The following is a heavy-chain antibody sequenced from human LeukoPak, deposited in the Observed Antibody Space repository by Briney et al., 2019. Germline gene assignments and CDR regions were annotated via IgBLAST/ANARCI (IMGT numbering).Heavy chain of an antibody. J-gene: IGHJ3*02. D-gene: IGHD6-13*01. CDR2: ISYEGSSK. V-gene: IGHV3-30-3*01. CDR3: AREISTSSSWYGDDAFDI. CDR1: GFTFSSYA. Sequence: PGGSLRLSCTASGFTFSSYAIHWVRQAPGKGLEWVALISYEGSSKYYADSVRGPFIISRDNSKNTLFLQMNSLRAEDTAVYYCAREISTSSSWYGDDAFDIWGQGTMVTVSS.